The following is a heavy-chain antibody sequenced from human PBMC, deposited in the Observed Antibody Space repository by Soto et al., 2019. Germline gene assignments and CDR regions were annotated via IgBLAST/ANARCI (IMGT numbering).Heavy chain of an antibody. D-gene: IGHD5-18*01. V-gene: IGHV3-30-3*01. CDR2: ISYDGSNK. CDR3: EREYVDTAIKGYYYYGMDV. J-gene: IGHJ6*02. CDR1: GFTFSSYA. Sequence: PGGSLRLSCSASGFTFSSYAMHWVRQAPGKGLEWVAVISYDGSNKYYADSVKGRFTISRDNSKNTLYLQMNSLRAEDTAVYYCEREYVDTAIKGYYYYGMDVWGQGTTVTVYS.